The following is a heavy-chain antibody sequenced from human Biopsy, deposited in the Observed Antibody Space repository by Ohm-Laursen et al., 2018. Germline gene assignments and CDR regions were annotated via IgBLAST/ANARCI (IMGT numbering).Heavy chain of an antibody. CDR1: GYSFTSYG. J-gene: IGHJ4*03. Sequence: ASVKVSCKASGYSFTSYGMNWVRQAPGQGLEWVGWISPYFGNTNSTQKLQARVTLSTETSTDTAYMELRSLRYDDTAIYYCVREGLDCAGGACYSGPLDLWGQGTLITVSS. V-gene: IGHV1-18*01. CDR3: VREGLDCAGGACYSGPLDL. D-gene: IGHD2-15*01. CDR2: ISPYFGNT.